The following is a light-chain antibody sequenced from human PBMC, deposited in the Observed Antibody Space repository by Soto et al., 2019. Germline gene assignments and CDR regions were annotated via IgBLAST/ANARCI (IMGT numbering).Light chain of an antibody. Sequence: ILLTQSPATLSLSPGETATLSFRASQSVSSYLAWYQQKPGQAPRLLIYDASNGATGIPARFSGSGSGTDFTLTISSLEPEDFAVYYCQQRSNWPSFGQGTKV. J-gene: IGKJ1*01. CDR2: DAS. CDR3: QQRSNWPS. CDR1: QSVSSY. V-gene: IGKV3-11*01.